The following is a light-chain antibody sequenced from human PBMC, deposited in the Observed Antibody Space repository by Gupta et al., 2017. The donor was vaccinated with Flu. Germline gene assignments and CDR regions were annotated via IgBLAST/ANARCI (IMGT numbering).Light chain of an antibody. J-gene: IGLJ3*02. V-gene: IGLV4-69*01. Sequence: SSGHSSYAIAGHQQQPEKGPRYLMKLNSDGSHSKGDGIPDRFSGSSSGAERYLTISSLQSEDEADYYCQTWGPYWVFGGGTKLTVL. CDR3: QTWGPYWV. CDR1: SGHSSYA. CDR2: LNSDGSH.